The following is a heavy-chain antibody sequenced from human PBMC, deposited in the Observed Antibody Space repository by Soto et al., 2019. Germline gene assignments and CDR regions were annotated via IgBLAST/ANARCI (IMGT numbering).Heavy chain of an antibody. CDR1: GFTFSDYY. CDR2: ISSSSSYT. D-gene: IGHD4-17*01. J-gene: IGHJ6*02. V-gene: IGHV3-11*06. CDR3: ARLNTRVTTWTEYYYYYGMDV. Sequence: PGGSLRLSCAASGFTFSDYYMSWIRQAPGKGLEWVSYISSSSSYTNYADSVKGRFTISRDNAKNSLYLQMNSLRAEDTAVYYCARLNTRVTTWTEYYYYYGMDVWGQGTTVTVSS.